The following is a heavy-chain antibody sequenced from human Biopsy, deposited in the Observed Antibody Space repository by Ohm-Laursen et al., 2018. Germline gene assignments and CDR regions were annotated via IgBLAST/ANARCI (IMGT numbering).Heavy chain of an antibody. CDR1: GFTFNNYG. CDR3: ARSRGSSGIATIYYYGMDV. J-gene: IGHJ6*02. CDR2: IFYDGSNT. D-gene: IGHD3-10*01. Sequence: SLRLSCSASGFTFNNYGMQWVRQAPGKGLEWVAFIFYDGSNTYYADSVKGRFTISRDNSRDTLYLQISSLRAEDTAVYYCARSRGSSGIATIYYYGMDVWGQGTTVTVSS. V-gene: IGHV3-33*08.